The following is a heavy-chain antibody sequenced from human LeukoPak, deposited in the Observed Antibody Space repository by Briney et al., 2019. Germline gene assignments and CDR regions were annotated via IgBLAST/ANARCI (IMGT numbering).Heavy chain of an antibody. D-gene: IGHD6-25*01. J-gene: IGHJ4*02. CDR2: IYYNGTT. CDR3: ARTRLLPHYFGY. Sequence: ASETLSLTCTVSGGSISRYSWSWIRQPPGKGLEWIGYIYYNGTTNYNPSLKSRVTISLDTSKNQFSLKLSSATAADTAVYFCARTRLLPHYFGYWSQGTLVTVSS. CDR1: GGSISRYS. V-gene: IGHV4-59*01.